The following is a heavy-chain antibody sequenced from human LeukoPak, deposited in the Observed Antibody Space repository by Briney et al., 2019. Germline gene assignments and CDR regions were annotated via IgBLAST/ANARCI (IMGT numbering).Heavy chain of an antibody. Sequence: GGSLRLSCAASGFTFSSYGMHWVRQAPGKGLEWVAVIWYDGSNKYYADSVRGRFTISRDNSKNTLYLQMNSLRAEDTAVYYCAREGWLRFVDYWGQGTLVTVSS. CDR1: GFTFSSYG. CDR2: IWYDGSNK. D-gene: IGHD5-12*01. CDR3: AREGWLRFVDY. J-gene: IGHJ4*02. V-gene: IGHV3-33*01.